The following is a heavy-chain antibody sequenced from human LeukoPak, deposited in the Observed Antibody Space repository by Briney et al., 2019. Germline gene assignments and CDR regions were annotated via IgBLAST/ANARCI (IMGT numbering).Heavy chain of an antibody. Sequence: PGESLKISCKGSGYRFTSYWIAWVRQMPGKGLEWMGSIYPGDSDTRYSPSFQGQVTISVDKSISTAYLQWTSLKASDTAMYYCARQPSRDAFDIWGLATMVTVSS. V-gene: IGHV5-51*01. CDR1: GYRFTSYW. J-gene: IGHJ3*02. CDR3: ARQPSRDAFDI. CDR2: IYPGDSDT.